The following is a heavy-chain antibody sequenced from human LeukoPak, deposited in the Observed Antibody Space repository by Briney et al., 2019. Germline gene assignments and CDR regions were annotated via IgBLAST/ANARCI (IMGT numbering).Heavy chain of an antibody. D-gene: IGHD2/OR15-2a*01. Sequence: GGSLRLSCAASGFTFSSYGMHWVRQAPGKGLEWVAVIWYDGSNKYYADSVKGRFTISRDNSEKTLYLQVNSLRAEDTAVYYCARERLSLVNYYGMDVWGQGTTVTVSS. J-gene: IGHJ6*02. CDR1: GFTFSSYG. V-gene: IGHV3-33*01. CDR3: ARERLSLVNYYGMDV. CDR2: IWYDGSNK.